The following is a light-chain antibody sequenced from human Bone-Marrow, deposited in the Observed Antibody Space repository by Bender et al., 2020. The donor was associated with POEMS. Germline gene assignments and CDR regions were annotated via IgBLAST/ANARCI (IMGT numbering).Light chain of an antibody. CDR2: SSH. Sequence: QSVLTQPPSASGTPGQRVTISCSGGSSNIGAHAVNWYQHLPGTAPKLLIYSSHRRPSEVPDRFSGSRFGTSASLAIRGLQSEDEADYYGAVWDDSLNGWVFGGGTNLTVL. J-gene: IGLJ3*02. CDR1: SSNIGAHA. V-gene: IGLV1-44*01. CDR3: AVWDDSLNGWV.